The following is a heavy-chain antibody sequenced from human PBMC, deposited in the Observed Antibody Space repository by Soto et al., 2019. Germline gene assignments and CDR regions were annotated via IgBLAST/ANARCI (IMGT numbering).Heavy chain of an antibody. CDR1: GFTFKSYG. D-gene: IGHD6-13*01. CDR3: AKEGIYKTLDY. J-gene: IGHJ4*02. CDR2: ISYDGNNK. V-gene: IGHV3-30*18. Sequence: QVQLVESGGGVVQPGRSLRLSCAASGFTFKSYGMHWVRQAPGKGLEWVAVISYDGNNKYYADSVKGRFTISRDIPKNTLYLQFNSLRAEDKAVYSCAKEGIYKTLDYWGQGTLVTVSS.